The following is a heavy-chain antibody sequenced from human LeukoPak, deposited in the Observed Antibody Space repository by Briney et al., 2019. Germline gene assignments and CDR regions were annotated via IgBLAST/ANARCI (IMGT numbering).Heavy chain of an antibody. D-gene: IGHD5-24*01. V-gene: IGHV3-7*03. CDR2: IKEDGTET. CDR3: AKEGRSLQTY. J-gene: IGHJ4*02. Sequence: PGGSLRLSCAASGFMFSSNWMSWVRLTPGKGLEWVANIKEDGTETYYVDSVKGRFTISRDNAKNSLYLQMNSLRVKDTAAYYCAKEGRSLQTYWGQGTLVTVSS. CDR1: GFMFSSNW.